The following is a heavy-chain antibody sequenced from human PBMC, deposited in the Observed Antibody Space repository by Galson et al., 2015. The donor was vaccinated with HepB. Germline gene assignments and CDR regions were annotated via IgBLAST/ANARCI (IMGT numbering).Heavy chain of an antibody. D-gene: IGHD6-13*01. CDR3: AKDYRAAAGTEYFQH. Sequence: SLRLSCAASGFTFSSYGMHWVRQAPGKGLEWVAVISYDGSNKYYADSVKGRFTISRDNSKNTLYLQMNSLRAEDTAVYYCAKDYRAAAGTEYFQHWGQGTLVTVSS. J-gene: IGHJ1*01. CDR1: GFTFSSYG. CDR2: ISYDGSNK. V-gene: IGHV3-30*18.